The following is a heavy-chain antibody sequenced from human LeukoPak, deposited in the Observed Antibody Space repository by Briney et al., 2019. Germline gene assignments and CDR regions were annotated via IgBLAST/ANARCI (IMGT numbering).Heavy chain of an antibody. V-gene: IGHV3-23*01. J-gene: IGHJ4*02. CDR2: ISGSGGST. CDR1: GFTFSSYA. Sequence: GGSLRLSWAASGFTFSSYAMNWVRQAPGKGLEWVSSISGSGGSTYYAESVKGRFTISRDNSKNTLYLQMNSLRAEDTAVYYCAKQDWSNPDYFDYWGQGTLVTVSS. CDR3: AKQDWSNPDYFDY. D-gene: IGHD3-9*01.